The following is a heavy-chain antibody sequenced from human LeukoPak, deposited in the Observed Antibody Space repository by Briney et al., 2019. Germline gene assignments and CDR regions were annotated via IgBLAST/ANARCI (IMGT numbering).Heavy chain of an antibody. CDR3: ARILERHFDY. Sequence: GASVKVSCKASGYTFTGYYIHWVRQARGRGGEWMGWINPNSGGTNYAQKFQGRVTTTRDTSISTAYMQLSRLRSDDTAVYYCARILERHFDYWGQGTLVTVSS. V-gene: IGHV1-2*02. D-gene: IGHD1-1*01. CDR1: GYTFTGYY. J-gene: IGHJ4*02. CDR2: INPNSGGT.